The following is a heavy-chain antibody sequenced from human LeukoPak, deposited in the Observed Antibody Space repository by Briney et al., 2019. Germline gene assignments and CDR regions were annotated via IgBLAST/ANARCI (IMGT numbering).Heavy chain of an antibody. CDR1: GFTVSSNY. CDR3: ARDLAMVRGVILAFDI. D-gene: IGHD3-10*01. J-gene: IGHJ3*02. CDR2: IYSCGST. V-gene: IGHV3-66*01. Sequence: PGGSLRLSCAASGFTVSSNYMSWVRQAPGKGLEWVSVIYSCGSTYYADSVKGRFTISRDISKNTLYLQMNSLRAEDAAVYYCARDLAMVRGVILAFDIWGQGTMVTVSS.